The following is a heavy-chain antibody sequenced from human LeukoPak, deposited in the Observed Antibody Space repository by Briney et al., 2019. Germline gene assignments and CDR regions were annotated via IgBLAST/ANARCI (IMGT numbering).Heavy chain of an antibody. V-gene: IGHV4-39*02. Sequence: PSETLSLTCTVSGGSISSSSYYWGWIRQPPGKGLEWIVSIYYSGSTYYNPSLKSRVTISVGTSKNQFSLKLSSVTAADTAVYYCARELGYCSSTSCYSDYWGQGTLVTVSS. CDR3: ARELGYCSSTSCYSDY. CDR1: GGSISSSSYY. J-gene: IGHJ4*02. CDR2: IYYSGST. D-gene: IGHD2-2*01.